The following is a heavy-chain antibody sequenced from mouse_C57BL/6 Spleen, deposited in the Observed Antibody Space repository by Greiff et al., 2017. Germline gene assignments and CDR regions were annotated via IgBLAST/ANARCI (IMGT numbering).Heavy chain of an antibody. V-gene: IGHV1-50*01. CDR2: IDPSDSYT. J-gene: IGHJ2*01. CDR1: GYTFTSYW. Sequence: QVQLQQSGAELVKPGASVKLSCKASGYTFTSYWMQWVKQRPGQGLEWIGEIDPSDSYTNYNQKFKGKATLTVDTSSSTAYMQLSSLTSEDSAVYYCARREEGYYFDYWGQGTTLTVSS. CDR3: ARREEGYYFDY.